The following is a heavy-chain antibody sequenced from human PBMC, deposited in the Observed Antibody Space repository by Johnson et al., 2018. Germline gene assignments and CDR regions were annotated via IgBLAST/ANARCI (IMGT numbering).Heavy chain of an antibody. Sequence: QVQLVQSGGGVVQPGRSLRLSCAASGFTFSTYGMHWVRQAPGTGLEWVAIISYDGSNKYYADSVKGRVTISRENSKNTLYLEMNSLRVEDTAVYYWARARSGDSGWYFGMDVWGRGTTVTVSS. D-gene: IGHD6-19*01. CDR1: GFTFSTYG. CDR3: ARARSGDSGWYFGMDV. V-gene: IGHV3-30*03. J-gene: IGHJ6*02. CDR2: ISYDGSNK.